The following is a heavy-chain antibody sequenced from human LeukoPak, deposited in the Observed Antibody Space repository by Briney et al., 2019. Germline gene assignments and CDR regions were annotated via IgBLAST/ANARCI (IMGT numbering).Heavy chain of an antibody. V-gene: IGHV1-3*04. CDR1: GYSFTTFP. J-gene: IGHJ4*02. D-gene: IGHD1-26*01. Sequence: GASVKVSCKASGYSFTTFPIHWVRQAPGQAPEWVGWIHTGNGDTKYSQAFQGRVTTARDTPATTAFMELSSLRSEDTAVYYCARDGAGLLDYWGQGTLVTVSS. CDR3: ARDGAGLLDY. CDR2: IHTGNGDT.